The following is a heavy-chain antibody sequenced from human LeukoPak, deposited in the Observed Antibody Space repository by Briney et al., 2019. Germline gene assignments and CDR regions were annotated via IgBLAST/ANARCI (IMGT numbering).Heavy chain of an antibody. V-gene: IGHV3-20*04. CDR3: ARDMLLGDAFDI. CDR1: GFTLDDYA. D-gene: IGHD3-10*02. Sequence: GGSLTLSCAVSGFTLDDYAINWVRQAPGKGLEWVSNINWNGASTGYGDYVKGRFTISRDNAKNSVFLQMNSLRPDDTALYYCARDMLLGDAFDIWGQGTMVIVSS. CDR2: INWNGAST. J-gene: IGHJ3*02.